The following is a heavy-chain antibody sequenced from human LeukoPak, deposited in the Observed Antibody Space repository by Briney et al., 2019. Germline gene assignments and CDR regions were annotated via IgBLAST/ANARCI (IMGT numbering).Heavy chain of an antibody. J-gene: IGHJ4*02. V-gene: IGHV3-23*01. CDR3: AKDQRLSNYVHYCFDY. D-gene: IGHD4/OR15-4a*01. CDR1: GFTFSSYA. CDR2: ISGSGGST. Sequence: GGSLRLSCAASGFTFSSYAMSWVRQAPGRGLEWVSAISGSGGSTYYADSVKGRFTISRDNSKNTLYLQMNSLRAEDTAVYYCAKDQRLSNYVHYCFDYWGQGTLVTVSS.